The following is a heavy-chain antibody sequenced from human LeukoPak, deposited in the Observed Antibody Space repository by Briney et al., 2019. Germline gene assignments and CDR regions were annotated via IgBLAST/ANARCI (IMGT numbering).Heavy chain of an antibody. CDR3: ARDFRVQLEEIYYYGMDV. V-gene: IGHV1-69*04. D-gene: IGHD1-1*01. CDR2: IIPILGIA. CDR1: GGTFSSYA. J-gene: IGHJ6*02. Sequence: EASVKVSCKASGGTFSSYAISWVRQAPGQGLEWMGRIIPILGIANYAQKFQGRVTITADKSTSTAYMELSSLRSEDTAVYYCARDFRVQLEEIYYYGMDVWGQGTTVTVSS.